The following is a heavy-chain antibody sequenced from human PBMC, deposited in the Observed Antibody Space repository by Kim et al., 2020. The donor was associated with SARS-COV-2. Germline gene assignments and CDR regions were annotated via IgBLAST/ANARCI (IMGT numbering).Heavy chain of an antibody. J-gene: IGHJ3*02. CDR2: INPNSGGT. CDR3: ARGSGVWFGAYDAFDI. D-gene: IGHD3-10*01. CDR1: GYSFTGYY. V-gene: IGHV1-2*06. Sequence: ASVKVSCKASGYSFTGYYMHWVRQAPGQGLEWMGRINPNSGGTNYAQKFQGRVTMTRDTSISTAYMELSRLRSDDTAVYYCARGSGVWFGAYDAFDIWGQGTMVTGSS.